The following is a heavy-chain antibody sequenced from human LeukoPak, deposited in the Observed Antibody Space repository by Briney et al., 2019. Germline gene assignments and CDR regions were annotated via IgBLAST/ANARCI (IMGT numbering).Heavy chain of an antibody. V-gene: IGHV4-59*01. CDR2: IYYSGST. J-gene: IGHJ3*02. Sequence: SETLSLTCTVSGGSITSDHWNWIRQPPGKGLEWIGCIYYSGSTYYNPSLKSRVTISVDMSKNRFSLRLTSVTAADTAVYYCARKNGFDIWGQGTLVTVSS. CDR3: ARKNGFDI. D-gene: IGHD2-8*01. CDR1: GGSITSDH.